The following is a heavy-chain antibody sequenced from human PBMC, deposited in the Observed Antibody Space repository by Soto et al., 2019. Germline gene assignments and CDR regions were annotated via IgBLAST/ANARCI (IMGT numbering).Heavy chain of an antibody. J-gene: IGHJ3*02. CDR3: ARNDYDYVWESPGGDAFDI. Sequence: SETLSLTCTVSGGSISSGDYYWNWIRQPPGKGLEWIGFIYNSGTTYYNPSLRSRVTISVDTSKNQFSLKLTSVTAADTAVYYCARNDYDYVWESPGGDAFDIWGRGTMVIVSS. CDR1: GGSISSGDYY. D-gene: IGHD3-16*01. CDR2: IYNSGTT. V-gene: IGHV4-30-4*01.